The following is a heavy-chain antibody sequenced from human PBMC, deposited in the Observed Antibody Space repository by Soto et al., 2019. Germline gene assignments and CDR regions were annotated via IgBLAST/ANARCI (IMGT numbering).Heavy chain of an antibody. J-gene: IGHJ4*02. CDR2: ISSSSSYI. V-gene: IGHV3-21*01. CDR3: ARDALSSRGYSSSCDY. CDR1: GFTFSSYS. Sequence: SGGSLRLSCAASGFTFSSYSMNWVRQAPGKGLEWVSSISSSSSYIYYADSVKGRFTISRDNAKNSLYLQMNSLRAEDTAVYYCARDALSSRGYSSSCDYWGQGTLVTVSS. D-gene: IGHD6-6*01.